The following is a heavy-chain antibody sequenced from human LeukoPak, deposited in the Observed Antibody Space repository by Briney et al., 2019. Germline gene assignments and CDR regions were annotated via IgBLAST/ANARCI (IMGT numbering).Heavy chain of an antibody. CDR1: GFTFSSYR. CDR3: AGEDFWSGRDY. V-gene: IGHV3-7*01. Sequence: PGGSLRLSCAASGFTFSSYRMSWVRQAPGKGLEWVANIKQDGSEKYYVDSVKGRFTISRDNAKNSLYLQMNSLRAEDTAVYYCAGEDFWSGRDYWGQGTLVTVSS. CDR2: IKQDGSEK. D-gene: IGHD3-3*01. J-gene: IGHJ4*02.